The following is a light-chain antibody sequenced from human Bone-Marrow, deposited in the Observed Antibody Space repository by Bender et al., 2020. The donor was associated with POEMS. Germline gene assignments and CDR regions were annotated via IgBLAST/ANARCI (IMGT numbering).Light chain of an antibody. CDR2: EVT. CDR1: SSDVGGYNY. V-gene: IGLV2-8*01. Sequence: QSALTQPPSASGSPGQSVTISCTGPSSDVGGYNYVSWYRQYPGKAPKIMIYEVTKRPSGVPDRFSGSKSGNTASLTVSGLLAEDEADYYCNSYTNTNAHVVFGGGTKLTVL. J-gene: IGLJ2*01. CDR3: NSYTNTNAHVV.